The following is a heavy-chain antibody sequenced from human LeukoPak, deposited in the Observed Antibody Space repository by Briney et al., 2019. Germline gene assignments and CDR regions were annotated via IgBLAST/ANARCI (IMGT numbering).Heavy chain of an antibody. J-gene: IGHJ3*02. CDR2: INWNSGNI. CDR1: GFTFDGYA. Sequence: PGGSLRLSCAASGFTFDGYAMHWVRQAPGKGLEWVSGINWNSGNIAYADSVKGRFTISRDNAKNSLYLQMNSLRPEDTALYHCAKDIRDYGDYGLAPGAFDIWGQGTMVTVSS. D-gene: IGHD4-17*01. CDR3: AKDIRDYGDYGLAPGAFDI. V-gene: IGHV3-9*01.